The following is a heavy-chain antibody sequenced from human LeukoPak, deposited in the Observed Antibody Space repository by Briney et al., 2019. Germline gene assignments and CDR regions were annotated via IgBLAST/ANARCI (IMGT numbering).Heavy chain of an antibody. V-gene: IGHV3-33*08. J-gene: IGHJ4*02. D-gene: IGHD3-22*01. CDR3: ARQDSSGRGGNFDY. CDR1: GFIFSSYG. CDR2: IWYDGSNK. Sequence: GGSLRLSCAASGFIFSSYGMHWVRQAPGKGLEWVAVIWYDGSNKYYADSVKGRFTISRDNSKNTLYLQMNSLRAEDTAVYYCARQDSSGRGGNFDYWGQGTLVTVSS.